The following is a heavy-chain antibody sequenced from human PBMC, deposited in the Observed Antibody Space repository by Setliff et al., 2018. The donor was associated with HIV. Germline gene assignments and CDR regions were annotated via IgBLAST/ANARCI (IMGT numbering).Heavy chain of an antibody. CDR1: GDSVSSASYY. J-gene: IGHJ6*03. CDR2: IYYSGTT. D-gene: IGHD6-6*01. Sequence: PSETLSLTCTVSGDSVSSASYYWSWIRQPPGKGLEWIGDIYYSGTTKYNPYLKSRVTISVDTSKNQFSLKLSSVTAADTAVYYCASEAWTSYWSSSGYYYYYMDVWGKGTTVTAP. CDR3: ASEAWTSYWSSSGYYYYYMDV. V-gene: IGHV4-61*01.